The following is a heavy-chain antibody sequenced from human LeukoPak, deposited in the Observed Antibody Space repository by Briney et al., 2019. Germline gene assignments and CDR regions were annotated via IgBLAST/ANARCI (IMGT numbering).Heavy chain of an antibody. Sequence: KPSETLSLTCAVYGGSFSVYYWSWIRQPPGKGLEWIGEINHSGSTNYNPSLKSRVTISVDTSKNQFSLKLSSVTAADTAVYYCARVGYDTDAFDIWGQGTMVTVSS. CDR2: INHSGST. D-gene: IGHD3-9*01. V-gene: IGHV4-34*01. CDR3: ARVGYDTDAFDI. CDR1: GGSFSVYY. J-gene: IGHJ3*02.